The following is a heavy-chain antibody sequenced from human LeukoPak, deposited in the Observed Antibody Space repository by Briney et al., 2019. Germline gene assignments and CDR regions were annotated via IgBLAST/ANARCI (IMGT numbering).Heavy chain of an antibody. CDR1: GFTFSSYW. CDR2: IKQDGSEK. D-gene: IGHD3-10*01. J-gene: IGHJ3*02. V-gene: IGHV3-7*01. CDR3: ARGSPPGYYGSGSKFFGI. Sequence: PGGSLRLSCAASGFTFSSYWMTWVRQAPGKGLEWVANIKQDGSEKYYVGSVKGRFTISRDNAKNSLYLQMNSLRAEDTAVYYCARGSPPGYYGSGSKFFGIWGQGTMVTVSS.